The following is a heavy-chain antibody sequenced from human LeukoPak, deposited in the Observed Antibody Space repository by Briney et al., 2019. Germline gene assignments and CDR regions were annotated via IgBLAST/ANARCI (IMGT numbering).Heavy chain of an antibody. Sequence: SETLSLTCTVSGGSISSSSYYWGWIRQPPGKGLEWIGRIYYSGSTYYNPSLKSRVTISVDTSKNQFSLKLSSVTAADTAVYYCARGFRGYSYGASRLRPPPFYWGQGTLVTVSS. D-gene: IGHD5-18*01. V-gene: IGHV4-39*01. CDR1: GGSISSSSYY. J-gene: IGHJ4*02. CDR2: IYYSGST. CDR3: ARGFRGYSYGASRLRPPPFY.